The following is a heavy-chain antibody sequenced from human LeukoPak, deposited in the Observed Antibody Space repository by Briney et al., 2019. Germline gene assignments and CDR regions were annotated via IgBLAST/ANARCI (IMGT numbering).Heavy chain of an antibody. Sequence: SETLSLTCAVYGGSFSGYYWSWIRQPPGKGLEWIGEINHSGSTNYNPSHKSRVTISVDTSKNQFSLKLSSVTAADTAVYYCARRPSVIVVVMGRGWFDPWGQGTLVTVSS. D-gene: IGHD3-22*01. V-gene: IGHV4-34*01. CDR3: ARRPSVIVVVMGRGWFDP. J-gene: IGHJ5*02. CDR2: INHSGST. CDR1: GGSFSGYY.